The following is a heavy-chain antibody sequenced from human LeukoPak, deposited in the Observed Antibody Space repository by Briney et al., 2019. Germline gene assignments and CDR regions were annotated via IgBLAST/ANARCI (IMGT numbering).Heavy chain of an antibody. D-gene: IGHD2-2*01. CDR1: GFTFSSTS. V-gene: IGHV3-21*01. CDR2: ISSGSSYI. J-gene: IGHJ4*02. Sequence: PGGSLRLSCAASGFTFSSTSMNWVRQAPGKGLEWVSSISSGSSYIFYADSVKGRLTISRDNAKNSLYLQMNSLRAEDTAVYYCAKDCEVGYCSRNWGQGTLATVSS. CDR3: AKDCEVGYCSRN.